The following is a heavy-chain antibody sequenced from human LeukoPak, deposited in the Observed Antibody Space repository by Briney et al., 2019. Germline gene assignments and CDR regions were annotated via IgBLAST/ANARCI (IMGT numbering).Heavy chain of an antibody. J-gene: IGHJ4*02. Sequence: PSETLSLTCTVSGGSISSSSYYWGWIRQPPGKGLEWNGSIYYSGSTYYNPSLKSRVTISVDKSTNHSSLKLVSVTPACTAVYYCERHPYYDFWSGLTYYFDYWGQGTLVTVSS. CDR1: GGSISSSSYY. CDR2: IYYSGST. V-gene: IGHV4-39*01. D-gene: IGHD3-3*01. CDR3: ERHPYYDFWSGLTYYFDY.